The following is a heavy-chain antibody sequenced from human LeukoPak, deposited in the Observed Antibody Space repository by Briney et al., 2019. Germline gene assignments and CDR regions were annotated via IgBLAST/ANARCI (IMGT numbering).Heavy chain of an antibody. CDR3: AREPLGYSYGQNFDY. CDR1: GYTFTSYG. J-gene: IGHJ4*02. D-gene: IGHD5-18*01. Sequence: ASVKVSCKASGYTFTSYGISWVRQAPGQGLEWMGWISAHNGNTNYAQKLQGRVTMTTDTSTSTAYMELRSLRSDDTAVYYCAREPLGYSYGQNFDYWGQGTLVTVSS. V-gene: IGHV1-18*01. CDR2: ISAHNGNT.